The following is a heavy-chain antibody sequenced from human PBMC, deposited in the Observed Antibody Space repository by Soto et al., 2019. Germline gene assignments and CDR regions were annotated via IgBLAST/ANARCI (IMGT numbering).Heavy chain of an antibody. J-gene: IGHJ4*02. D-gene: IGHD3-16*01. CDR1: GGSISSYY. CDR2: IYNSGST. CDR3: ARGGGGGYFDY. V-gene: IGHV4-59*01. Sequence: QVQLQESGPGLVKPSETLSLTCTVSGGSISSYYWSWIRQPPGKGLEWIGYIYNSGSTNYNPSLKSRVTISVDTSKNQFSPKLSSVTAADTAVYYCARGGGGGYFDYWGQGTLVTVSS.